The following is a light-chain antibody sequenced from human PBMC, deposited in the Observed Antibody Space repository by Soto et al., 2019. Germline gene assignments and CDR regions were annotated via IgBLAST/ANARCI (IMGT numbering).Light chain of an antibody. Sequence: QSALTQPASVSDSPGQSVTISCTGTSSDVGAYHSVCWYQQHTGNAPKLIIYDVTIRPSGVSDGLSGSKSGNTASLTISGISGDDEADYAYDYCSPYHARVFGGGTKLTVL. V-gene: IGLV2-14*03. J-gene: IGLJ3*02. CDR1: SSDVGAYHS. CDR3: DYCSPYHARV. CDR2: DVT.